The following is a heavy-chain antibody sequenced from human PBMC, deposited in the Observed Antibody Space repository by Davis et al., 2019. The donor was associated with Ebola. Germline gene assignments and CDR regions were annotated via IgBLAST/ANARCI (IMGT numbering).Heavy chain of an antibody. D-gene: IGHD1-26*01. Sequence: GESLKISCAASGFTFDDYGMSWVRQAPGKGLEWVSGINWNGGSTGYADSVKGRFTISRDNAKNTLYLQMNGLRVEDTAIYYCAKDTSNIWFDIWGQGTMVTVSS. CDR1: GFTFDDYG. V-gene: IGHV3-20*04. CDR3: AKDTSNIWFDI. CDR2: INWNGGST. J-gene: IGHJ3*02.